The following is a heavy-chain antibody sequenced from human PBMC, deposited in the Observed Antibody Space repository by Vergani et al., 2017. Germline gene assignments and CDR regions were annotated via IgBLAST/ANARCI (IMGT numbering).Heavy chain of an antibody. CDR3: ASKRGACRAAYCHSYDF. CDR1: GVSVISTDYH. Sequence: QVQLQESGPGLVKPSETLSLTCTVSGVSVISTDYHWGWIRQPPGKGLEWIGSMDYSGSTSYNPSLESRISISFETPKNQFSLRLTSVTAADTAVYYCASKRGACRAAYCHSYDFWGQGTLVGVSS. D-gene: IGHD2-15*01. V-gene: IGHV4-39*01. J-gene: IGHJ4*02. CDR2: MDYSGST.